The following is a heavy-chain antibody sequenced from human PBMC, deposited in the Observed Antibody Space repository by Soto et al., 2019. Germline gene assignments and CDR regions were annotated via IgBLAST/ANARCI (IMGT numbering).Heavy chain of an antibody. CDR1: GYTLTELS. CDR2: FDPEDGKT. D-gene: IGHD3-16*01. J-gene: IGHJ4*02. Sequence: EASVKVSCKVSGYTLTELSIHWVRQAPGKGLEWMGGFDPEDGKTVYAQKSQGRVTMTEDTSTDTAYMELSSLRSEDTAVYYCATIGGNTYVYYFNFWGQGTLVTVSS. CDR3: ATIGGNTYVYYFNF. V-gene: IGHV1-24*01.